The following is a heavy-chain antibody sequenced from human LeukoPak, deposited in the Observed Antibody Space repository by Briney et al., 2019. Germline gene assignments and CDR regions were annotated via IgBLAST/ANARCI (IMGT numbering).Heavy chain of an antibody. CDR1: GDSVWSNSVT. D-gene: IGHD2-2*01. J-gene: IGHJ5*02. Sequence: SQTLSLTCAISGDSVWSNSVTWNWIRQSPSRGLEWLGRTYYRSTWYNDYAVSVRGRITVNPDTSKNQFSLHLNSVTPEDTAVYYCARRLTQYDCFDPWGQGIPVTVSS. CDR3: ARRLTQYDCFDP. V-gene: IGHV6-1*01. CDR2: TYYRSTWYN.